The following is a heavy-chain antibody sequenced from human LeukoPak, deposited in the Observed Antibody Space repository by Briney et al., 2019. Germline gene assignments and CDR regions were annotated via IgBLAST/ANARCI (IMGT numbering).Heavy chain of an antibody. CDR2: INHSGST. CDR1: GGSFSGYY. V-gene: IGHV4-34*01. CDR3: ARGHDGGYSYGFDY. J-gene: IGHJ4*02. Sequence: SETLSLTCAVYGGSFSGYYWSWIRQPPGKGLEWIGEINHSGSTNYNPSLKSRVTISVDMSKNQFSLKLSSVTAADTAVYYCARGHDGGYSYGFDYWGQGTLVTVSS. D-gene: IGHD5-18*01.